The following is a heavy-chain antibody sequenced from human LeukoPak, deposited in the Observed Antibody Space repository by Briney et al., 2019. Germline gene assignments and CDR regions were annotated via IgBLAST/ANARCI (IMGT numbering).Heavy chain of an antibody. J-gene: IGHJ6*04. Sequence: GGSLRLSCAASEFTFSNAWMSWVRQAPGKGLEWVGCIKSKSEDGTTDYAAPVKGRFTISRDDSKNTLYLQMNSLKTEDTAVYYCTRGGGGMDVWGKGATVTVSS. CDR2: IKSKSEDGTT. CDR1: EFTFSNAW. CDR3: TRGGGGMDV. V-gene: IGHV3-15*01.